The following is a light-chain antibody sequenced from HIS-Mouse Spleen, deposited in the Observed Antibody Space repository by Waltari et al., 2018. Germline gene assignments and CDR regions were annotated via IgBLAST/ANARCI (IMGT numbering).Light chain of an antibody. CDR3: SSYTSSSTLV. Sequence: QSALTQPASVSGSPGQSITRSCTGTSSDVGSYNLVSWYQQHPGKAPKLMIYEGSKRPSGVSNRFSGSKSGNTASLTISGLQAEDEADYYCSSYTSSSTLVFGGGTKLTVL. J-gene: IGLJ2*01. CDR2: EGS. CDR1: SSDVGSYNL. V-gene: IGLV2-14*02.